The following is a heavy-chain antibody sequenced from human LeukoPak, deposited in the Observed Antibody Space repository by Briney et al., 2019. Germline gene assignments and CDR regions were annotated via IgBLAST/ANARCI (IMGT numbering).Heavy chain of an antibody. CDR1: GYSFTSYW. CDR3: ARQDGYGLFYFDN. D-gene: IGHD5-18*01. CDR2: IHPGDSET. V-gene: IGHV5-51*01. J-gene: IGHJ4*02. Sequence: GESLKISCKGSGYSFTSYWIGWVRQMPGKGLEWMGIIHPGDSETRYSPSFQGQVTISADKSISTAYLQWSSLKASDTAIYYCARQDGYGLFYFDNWGQGTLVTVSS.